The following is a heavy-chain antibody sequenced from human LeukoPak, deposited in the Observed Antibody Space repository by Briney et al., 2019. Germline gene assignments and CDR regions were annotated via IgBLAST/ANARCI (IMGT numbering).Heavy chain of an antibody. CDR2: ISAYNSNT. Sequence: GASVKVSCKASGYTFTSYGISWVRQAPGQGLEWMGWISAYNSNTNYAQKLQGRVTMTTDTSTSTAYMELRSLRSDDTAVYHRARDSSGYYYPEYFQHWGQGTLVTVSS. D-gene: IGHD3-22*01. V-gene: IGHV1-18*01. CDR1: GYTFTSYG. J-gene: IGHJ1*01. CDR3: ARDSSGYYYPEYFQH.